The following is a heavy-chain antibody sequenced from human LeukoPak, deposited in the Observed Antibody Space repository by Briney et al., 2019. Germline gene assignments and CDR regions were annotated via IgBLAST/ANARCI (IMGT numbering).Heavy chain of an antibody. Sequence: GSSVKVSCKASGGTFSSYAISWVRQAPGQGLEWMGRIIPILGIANYAQKFQGRVTITADKSTSTAYMELSSVRSEDTAVYYCVPDLDGYNPTGYWGQGTLVTVSS. D-gene: IGHD5-24*01. CDR3: VPDLDGYNPTGY. CDR2: IIPILGIA. J-gene: IGHJ4*02. CDR1: GGTFSSYA. V-gene: IGHV1-69*04.